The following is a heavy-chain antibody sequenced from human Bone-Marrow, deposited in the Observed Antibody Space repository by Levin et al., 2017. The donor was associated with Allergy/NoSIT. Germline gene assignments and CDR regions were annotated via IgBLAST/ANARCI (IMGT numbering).Heavy chain of an antibody. D-gene: IGHD2-2*01. CDR3: TRVQYCSSTSCYGGYYDYGMDV. CDR2: IRSKAYGGTT. Sequence: GGSLRLSCTASGFTFGDYAMSWFRQAPGKGLEWVGFIRSKAYGGTTEYAASVKGRFTISRDDSKSIAYLQMNSLKTEDTAVYYCTRVQYCSSTSCYGGYYDYGMDVWGQGTTVTVSS. V-gene: IGHV3-49*03. CDR1: GFTFGDYA. J-gene: IGHJ6*02.